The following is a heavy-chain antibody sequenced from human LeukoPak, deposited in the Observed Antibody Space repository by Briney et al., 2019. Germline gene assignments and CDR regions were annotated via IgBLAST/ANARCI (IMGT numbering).Heavy chain of an antibody. CDR3: AKDPEGYSDY. Sequence: GGSLRLSCAASGFTFSSSAMSWVCQAPGEGPQWVSAISPSGTDHADSVKGRFTISRDNSQNTLYLQMNNLRPEDTAVYYCAKDPEGYSDYWGQGTLVTVSS. CDR2: ISPSGT. J-gene: IGHJ4*02. V-gene: IGHV3-23*01. CDR1: GFTFSSSA. D-gene: IGHD3-22*01.